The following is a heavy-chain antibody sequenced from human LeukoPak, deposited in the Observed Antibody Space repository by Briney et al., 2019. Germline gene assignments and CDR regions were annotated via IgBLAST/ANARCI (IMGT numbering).Heavy chain of an antibody. V-gene: IGHV4-30-4*08. Sequence: PSETLSLTCTVSGGSISSGDYYWSWIRQPPGKGLEWIGYIYYSGSTYYNPSLKSRVTISVDTSKNQFSPKLSSVTAADTAVYYCARDHCSSTSCYRSYFQHWGQGTLVTVSS. D-gene: IGHD2-2*01. J-gene: IGHJ1*01. CDR3: ARDHCSSTSCYRSYFQH. CDR1: GGSISSGDYY. CDR2: IYYSGST.